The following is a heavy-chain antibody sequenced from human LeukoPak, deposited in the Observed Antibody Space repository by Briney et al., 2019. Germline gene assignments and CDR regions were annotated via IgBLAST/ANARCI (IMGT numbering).Heavy chain of an antibody. CDR1: GYTFTSYG. CDR2: ISAYNGNT. Sequence: ASVKVSCKASGYTFTSYGISWVRQAPGQGLEWMGWISAYNGNTNYAQKFQGRVTMTEDTSTDTAYMELSSLRSEDTAVYYCASGTKDIVVVPAAKAFDIWGQGTMVTVSS. D-gene: IGHD2-2*01. CDR3: ASGTKDIVVVPAAKAFDI. V-gene: IGHV1-18*01. J-gene: IGHJ3*02.